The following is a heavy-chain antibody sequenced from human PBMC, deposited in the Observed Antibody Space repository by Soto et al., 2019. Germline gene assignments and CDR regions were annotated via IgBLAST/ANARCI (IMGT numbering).Heavy chain of an antibody. J-gene: IGHJ4*02. D-gene: IGHD1-26*01. V-gene: IGHV4-4*02. CDR1: GGSISSNNW. Sequence: QVQLQESGPGLVKPSGTLSLTCAVSGGSISSNNWWSWVRQPPGKGLEWIGEIFHSGSTHYSPSLKRRVTISVDKSKTHFSLNLTSVTAADTAVYYCARVYSGSYSDSWGQGTLVTVSS. CDR3: ARVYSGSYSDS. CDR2: IFHSGST.